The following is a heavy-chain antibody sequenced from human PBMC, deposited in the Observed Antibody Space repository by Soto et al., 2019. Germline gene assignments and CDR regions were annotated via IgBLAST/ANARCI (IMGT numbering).Heavy chain of an antibody. CDR1: GFTFSSYG. CDR3: AKDLGQLLPYYFDY. D-gene: IGHD2-2*01. V-gene: IGHV3-30*18. J-gene: IGHJ4*02. CDR2: ISYDGSNK. Sequence: QVQLVESGGGVVQPGRSLRLSCAASGFTFSSYGMHWVRQAPGKGLEWVAVISYDGSNKYYADSVKGRFTISRDNSKNTLYLQMNSLRAEDTAVYYCAKDLGQLLPYYFDYWGQGTLVTVSS.